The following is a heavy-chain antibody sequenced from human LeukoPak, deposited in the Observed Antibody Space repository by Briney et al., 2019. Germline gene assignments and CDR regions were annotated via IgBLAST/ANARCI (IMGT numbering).Heavy chain of an antibody. Sequence: PSETLSLTCTVSGVSISSYYWSWVRQPPGEGLEWIGYIYYSGSTNYNPSLKSRVTISVDTSKNQFSLKLSSVTAADTAVYYCARDRQHRDAFDIWGQGTVVTVSS. CDR2: IYYSGST. CDR3: ARDRQHRDAFDI. CDR1: GVSISSYY. V-gene: IGHV4-59*01. J-gene: IGHJ3*02.